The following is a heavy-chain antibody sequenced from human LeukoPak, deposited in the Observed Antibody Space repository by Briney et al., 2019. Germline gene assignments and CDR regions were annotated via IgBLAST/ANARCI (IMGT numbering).Heavy chain of an antibody. V-gene: IGHV3-66*02. Sequence: GGSLRLSCAASGFTVSSNYMSWVRQAPGKGLEWVSVIYSGGTTYYADSVKGRFTISRDNSKNTVYLQMNSLRAEDTAVYYCALNWNYGYYYYMDVWGKGTTVTVSS. CDR3: ALNWNYGYYYYMDV. CDR2: IYSGGTT. D-gene: IGHD1-7*01. CDR1: GFTVSSNY. J-gene: IGHJ6*03.